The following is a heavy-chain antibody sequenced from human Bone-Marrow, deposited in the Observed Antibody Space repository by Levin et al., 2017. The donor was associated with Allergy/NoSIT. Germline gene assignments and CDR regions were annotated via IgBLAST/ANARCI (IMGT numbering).Heavy chain of an antibody. CDR2: INPNSGGT. Sequence: GESLKISCKASGYTFTGYYMHWVRQAPGQGLEWMGWINPNSGGTNYAQKFQGRVTMTRDTSISTAYMELSRLRSDDTAVYYCARDLGYSYDNYYYYGMDVWGQGTTVTVSS. D-gene: IGHD5-18*01. CDR1: GYTFTGYY. V-gene: IGHV1-2*02. J-gene: IGHJ6*02. CDR3: ARDLGYSYDNYYYYGMDV.